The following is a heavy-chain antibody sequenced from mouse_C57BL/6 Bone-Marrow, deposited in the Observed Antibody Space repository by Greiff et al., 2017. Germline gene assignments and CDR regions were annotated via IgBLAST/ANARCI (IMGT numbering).Heavy chain of an antibody. D-gene: IGHD2-4*01. CDR1: GYTFTSYW. Sequence: QVHVKQPGAELVKPGASVKLSCKASGYTFTSYWMHWVKQRPGRGLEWIGRIDPNSGGTKYNEKFKSKATLTVDKPSSTAYMQLSSLTSEDSAVYYCARGGGLRRVYYAMDYWGQGTSVTVSS. J-gene: IGHJ4*01. V-gene: IGHV1-72*01. CDR3: ARGGGLRRVYYAMDY. CDR2: IDPNSGGT.